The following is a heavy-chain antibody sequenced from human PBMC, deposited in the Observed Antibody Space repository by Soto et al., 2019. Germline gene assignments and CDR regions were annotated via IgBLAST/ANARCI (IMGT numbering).Heavy chain of an antibody. CDR2: ITGSGAST. CDR1: GFTFSSYA. J-gene: IGHJ6*02. Sequence: PGGSLRLSCTTSGFTFSSYAIYWVRQAPGTGLDWVSAITGSGASTYYADSVRGRFTISRDNSKNTVFLQINSLRAEDTAIYYCAKDHQGGDFASYGMGVWGQGTTVTVSS. D-gene: IGHD1-26*01. CDR3: AKDHQGGDFASYGMGV. V-gene: IGHV3-23*01.